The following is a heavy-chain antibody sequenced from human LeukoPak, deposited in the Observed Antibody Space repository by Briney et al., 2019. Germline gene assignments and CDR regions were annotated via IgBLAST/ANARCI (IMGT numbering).Heavy chain of an antibody. CDR3: ARADWHYGMDV. CDR1: GGSISSYY. J-gene: IGHJ6*02. Sequence: PSETLSLTCTVSGGSISSYYWSWIRQPPGKGLEWIGYIYYSGSTNYNPSLKSRVTISVDTSKNQFSLKLSSVTAADTAVYYCARADWHYGMDVWGQGTTVTVSS. V-gene: IGHV4-59*01. CDR2: IYYSGST. D-gene: IGHD2-21*01.